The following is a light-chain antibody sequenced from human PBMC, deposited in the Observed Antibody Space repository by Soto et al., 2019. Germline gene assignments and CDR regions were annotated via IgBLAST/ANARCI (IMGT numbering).Light chain of an antibody. Sequence: EIVMTQSPTTLSVSPGERATLSCRASQSVSSNLAWYQQKPGQAPRLLIYGASTRATGIPARFSGSGSGTEFTLTISSLQSEDFVVYYCQQYNNWPQTFGQGTKWISN. CDR1: QSVSSN. J-gene: IGKJ1*01. CDR2: GAS. CDR3: QQYNNWPQT. V-gene: IGKV3-15*01.